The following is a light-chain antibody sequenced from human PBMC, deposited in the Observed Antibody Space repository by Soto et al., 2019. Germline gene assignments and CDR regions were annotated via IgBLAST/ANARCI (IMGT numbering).Light chain of an antibody. CDR1: QSVSSSY. CDR2: GAS. CDR3: QQYGSSPSWT. Sequence: EIVLTQSPGTLSLSPGERATLSCRASQSVSSSYLAGYQQRPGQAPRLLIYGASNRATGIPDRFSGSGYGTAFTLTISRLEPEDFAVYYCQQYGSSPSWTFGQGTKVEIK. V-gene: IGKV3-20*01. J-gene: IGKJ1*01.